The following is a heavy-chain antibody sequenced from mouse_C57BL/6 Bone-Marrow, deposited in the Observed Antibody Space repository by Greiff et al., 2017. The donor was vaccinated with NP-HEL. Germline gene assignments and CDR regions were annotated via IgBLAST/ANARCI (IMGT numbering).Heavy chain of an antibody. J-gene: IGHJ2*01. V-gene: IGHV1-64*01. CDR1: GYTFTSYW. CDR2: IHPNSGST. CDR3: ARSLITTVVDY. D-gene: IGHD1-1*01. Sequence: QVQLQQPGAALVKPGASVKLSCKASGYTFTSYWMHWVKQRPGQGLEWIGMIHPNSGSTNYNEKFKSKATLTVDKSSSTAYMQLSSLTSEDSAVYYCARSLITTVVDYWGQGTTLTVSS.